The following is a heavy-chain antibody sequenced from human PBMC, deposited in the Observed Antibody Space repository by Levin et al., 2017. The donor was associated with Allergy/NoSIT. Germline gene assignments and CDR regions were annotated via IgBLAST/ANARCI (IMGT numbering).Heavy chain of an antibody. CDR2: IYYSGST. Sequence: ESLKISCTVSGGSITSTYYYWGWIRQPPGKGLEWIGSIYYSGSTYYNPSLKSRVTISLDTSKNQFSLKLSSVTAADTAVYYCARYYYDGSGYLGGFDYWGQGTLVTVSS. J-gene: IGHJ4*02. V-gene: IGHV4-39*01. CDR1: GGSITSTYYY. D-gene: IGHD3-22*01. CDR3: ARYYYDGSGYLGGFDY.